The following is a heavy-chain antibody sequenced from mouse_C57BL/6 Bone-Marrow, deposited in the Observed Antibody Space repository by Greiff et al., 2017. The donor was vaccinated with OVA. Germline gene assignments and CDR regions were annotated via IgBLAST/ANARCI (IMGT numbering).Heavy chain of an antibody. D-gene: IGHD1-1*01. V-gene: IGHV2-2*01. CDR2: LWSGGST. CDR1: GFSLTSYG. Sequence: VQGVESGPGLVQPSQSLSITCPVSGFSLTSYGVHWFRQSPGTSLEWLGVLWSGGSTDYNAAFISRLSISKDNAKSQVFLKMNSLQADDTAIYYCARNDYDSKAWFAYWGQGTLVTVSA. J-gene: IGHJ3*01. CDR3: ARNDYDSKAWFAY.